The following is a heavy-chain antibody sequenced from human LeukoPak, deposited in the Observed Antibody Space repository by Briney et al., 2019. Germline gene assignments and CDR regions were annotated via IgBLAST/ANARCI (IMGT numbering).Heavy chain of an antibody. Sequence: GGSLRLSCAASGFTFTSYTMSWVRQAPGKGLEWVSSITNNGVYTYYTDSVKGRFTISRDNAKNSLYLQMNSLRAEDTALYYCVKDSGRNYYYGMDVWGQGTTVTVSS. J-gene: IGHJ6*02. CDR3: VKDSGRNYYYGMDV. CDR2: ITNNGVYT. D-gene: IGHD6-25*01. V-gene: IGHV3-21*04. CDR1: GFTFTSYT.